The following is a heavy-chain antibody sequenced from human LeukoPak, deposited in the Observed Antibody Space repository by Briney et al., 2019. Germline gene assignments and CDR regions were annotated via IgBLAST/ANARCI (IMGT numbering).Heavy chain of an antibody. J-gene: IGHJ4*02. D-gene: IGHD5-18*01. CDR2: ISNNGGDT. V-gene: IGHV3-64D*06. Sequence: PGGSLRLSCSVSGCSFSSYALHWVRQAPGKGLESVSDISNNGGDTYYADSVKGRFTISRDNSVNKLYLQMSSLRPEDTAVHYCMNPHHPDTWRWGQGTLVTVSS. CDR1: GCSFSSYA. CDR3: MNPHHPDTWR.